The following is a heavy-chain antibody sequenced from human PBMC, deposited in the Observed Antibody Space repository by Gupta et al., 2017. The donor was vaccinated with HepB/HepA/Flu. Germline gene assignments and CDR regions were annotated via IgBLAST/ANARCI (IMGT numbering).Heavy chain of an antibody. CDR3: TTDFVRYYYDSSTPRDIDY. CDR1: GFTFSNAW. J-gene: IGHJ4*02. CDR2: IKSKTDGGTT. V-gene: IGHV3-15*01. D-gene: IGHD3-22*01. Sequence: EVQLVESGGGLVKPGGSLRLSCAASGFTFSNAWMSWVRQAPGKGLEWVGRIKSKTDGGTTDYAAPVKGRFTISRDDSKNTLYLQMNSLKTEDTAVYYCTTDFVRYYYDSSTPRDIDYWGQGTLVTVSS.